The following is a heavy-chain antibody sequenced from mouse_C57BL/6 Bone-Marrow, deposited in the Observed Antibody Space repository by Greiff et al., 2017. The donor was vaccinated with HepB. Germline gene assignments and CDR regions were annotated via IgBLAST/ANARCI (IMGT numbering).Heavy chain of an antibody. Sequence: EVQLVESGPSLVRPSQTLSLTCTVTGFSINSDCYWIWIRQFPGNKLEYIGYTFYSGITYYNPSLESRTYITRDTSKNQFSLKLSSVTTEDTATYYCGSHYYGSSSFAYWGQGTLVTVSA. J-gene: IGHJ3*01. CDR3: GSHYYGSSSFAY. V-gene: IGHV3-3*01. CDR1: GFSINSDCY. CDR2: TFYSGIT. D-gene: IGHD1-1*01.